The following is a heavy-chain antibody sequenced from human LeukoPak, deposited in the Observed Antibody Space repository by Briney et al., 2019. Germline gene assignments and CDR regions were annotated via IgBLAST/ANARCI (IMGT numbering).Heavy chain of an antibody. V-gene: IGHV3-53*01. J-gene: IGHJ6*03. D-gene: IGHD2-21*02. CDR3: ARDREVVTAKAQMDV. CDR1: GFTVSTNH. CDR2: IYNDGNT. Sequence: GGSLRLSCAVSGFTVSTNHMSWVRQAPGRGLEGVSVIYNDGNTYYTDSVKGRFTISRDNSKNTVFLQMNSLRVEDTAVYYCARDREVVTAKAQMDVWGKGTTVTVSS.